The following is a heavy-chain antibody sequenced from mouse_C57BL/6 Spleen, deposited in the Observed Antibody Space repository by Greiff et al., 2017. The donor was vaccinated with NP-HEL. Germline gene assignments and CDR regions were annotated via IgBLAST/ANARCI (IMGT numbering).Heavy chain of an antibody. D-gene: IGHD2-3*01. Sequence: VQLQQSGPELVKPGASVKISCKASGYAFSSSWMNWVKQRPGKGLEWIGRIYPGDGDTNYNGKFKGKATLTADKSSSTAYMQLSSLTSEDSAVYFCARGDGYYQYYFDYWGQGTTLTVSS. J-gene: IGHJ2*01. CDR1: GYAFSSSW. CDR3: ARGDGYYQYYFDY. V-gene: IGHV1-82*01. CDR2: IYPGDGDT.